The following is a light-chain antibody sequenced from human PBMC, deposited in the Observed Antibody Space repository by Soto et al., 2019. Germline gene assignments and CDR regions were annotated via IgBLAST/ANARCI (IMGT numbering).Light chain of an antibody. CDR3: QQYGSSPPYT. V-gene: IGKV3-20*01. CDR1: HSVSSSH. CDR2: GAS. Sequence: EIVLTQSPGTLSLSPGERATLSCRASHSVSSSHLAWYQQNPGQAPRLLIYGASSRATGIPDRFSGSGSGTDFTLTISRLEPEDFAVYYCQQYGSSPPYTFGQGTKLEIK. J-gene: IGKJ2*01.